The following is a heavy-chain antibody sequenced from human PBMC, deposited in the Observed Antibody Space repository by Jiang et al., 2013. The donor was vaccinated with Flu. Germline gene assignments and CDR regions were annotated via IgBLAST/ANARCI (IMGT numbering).Heavy chain of an antibody. Sequence: VQLVESGGGLIQPGGSLRLSCAASGFTVSRNYMSWVRQAPGKGLEWVSVIYSGGTTYYADSVKGRFTISRDNSKNTLDLQMNSLRAEDTAVYYCARLVRDGYNYYYFDYWGQGTLVTVSS. V-gene: IGHV3-53*01. D-gene: IGHD5-24*01. CDR2: IYSGGTT. CDR1: GFTVSRNY. CDR3: ARLVRDGYNYYYFDY. J-gene: IGHJ4*02.